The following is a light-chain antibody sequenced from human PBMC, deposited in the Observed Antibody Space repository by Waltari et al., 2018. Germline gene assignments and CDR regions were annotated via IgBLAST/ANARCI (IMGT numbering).Light chain of an antibody. J-gene: IGKJ3*01. CDR3: LQYHHLFT. CDR2: DAS. CDR1: QDSKNY. Sequence: DIQKTQAPTSLSSSVGDRVTITWRASQDSKNYLNWYQVKSGIAPKLLIYDASNLDPWLPSMFTASGAGTDFTFTITILSHEVVETYYCLQYHHLFTFGPGTKVDI. V-gene: IGKV1-33*01.